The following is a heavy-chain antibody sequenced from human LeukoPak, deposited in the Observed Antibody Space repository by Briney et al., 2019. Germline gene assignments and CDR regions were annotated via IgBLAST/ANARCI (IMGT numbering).Heavy chain of an antibody. V-gene: IGHV3-30*04. CDR1: GFTFSSYA. Sequence: GGSLRLSCAASGFTFSSYAIHWVRQAPGKGLEWVAVISYDGSNKYYADSVKGRFTISRDNSKNTLYLQMNSLRAEDTAVYYCARGDIVVVTAMLDYWGQGTLVTVSS. D-gene: IGHD2-21*02. CDR2: ISYDGSNK. CDR3: ARGDIVVVTAMLDY. J-gene: IGHJ4*02.